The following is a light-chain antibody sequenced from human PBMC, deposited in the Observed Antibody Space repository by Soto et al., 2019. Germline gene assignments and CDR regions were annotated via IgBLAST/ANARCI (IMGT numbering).Light chain of an antibody. CDR3: AAWDDSLSGPV. V-gene: IGLV1-47*01. CDR1: SSNIGSHY. CDR2: RNN. Sequence: QSVLTQPPSASGTPGQRVTISCSGSSSNIGSHYVFWYQQLPGTAPKLLIYRNNQRPSGVPDRFSGSKSGTSASLAIRGLRSEDEADYYCAAWDDSLSGPVFGGGTKLTVL. J-gene: IGLJ2*01.